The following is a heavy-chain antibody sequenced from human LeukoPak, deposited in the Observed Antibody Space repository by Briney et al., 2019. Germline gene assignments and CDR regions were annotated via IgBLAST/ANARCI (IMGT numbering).Heavy chain of an antibody. D-gene: IGHD3-10*01. V-gene: IGHV4-38-2*02. CDR2: IYHSGST. Sequence: SETLSLTCAVSGYSISSGYYWGWIRQPPGKVLEWIGSIYHSGSTYYNPSLKSRVTISVDTSKNQFSLKLSSVTAADAAVYYCARDDVVRGVITYYYGMDVWGKGTTVTVSS. CDR3: ARDDVVRGVITYYYGMDV. CDR1: GYSISSGYY. J-gene: IGHJ6*04.